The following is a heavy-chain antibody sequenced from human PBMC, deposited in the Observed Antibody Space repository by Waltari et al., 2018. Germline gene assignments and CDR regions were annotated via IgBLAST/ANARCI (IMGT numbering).Heavy chain of an antibody. CDR3: AKDTLSSGPRYFDL. V-gene: IGHV3-23*01. Sequence: EVQLLESGGGLVKPGRSLRLSCAASGFTFDTYAVSWVRQAPGKGLEWVSSVGGSGGGTYYADSVKGRFSISRDNSKNTVYLQLNSLRADDTAIYSCAKDTLSSGPRYFDLGGRGTLVTVSS. CDR1: GFTFDTYA. CDR2: VGGSGGGT. D-gene: IGHD6-19*01. J-gene: IGHJ2*01.